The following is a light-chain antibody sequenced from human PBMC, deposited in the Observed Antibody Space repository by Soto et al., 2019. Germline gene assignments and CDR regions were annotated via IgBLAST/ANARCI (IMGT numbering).Light chain of an antibody. V-gene: IGKV3-20*01. CDR3: QQYYSYPLT. CDR1: QTVRNNY. CDR2: DAS. J-gene: IGKJ4*01. Sequence: EFVLTQSPGTLSLSPGERATLSCRASQTVRNNYLAWYQQKPGQAPRLLIYDASSRATGIPDRFSGGGSGTDFTLTISRLEPEDFAVYYCQQYYSYPLTFGGGTKVEIK.